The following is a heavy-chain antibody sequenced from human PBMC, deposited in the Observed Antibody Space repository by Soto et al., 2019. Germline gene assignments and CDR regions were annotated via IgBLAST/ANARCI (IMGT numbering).Heavy chain of an antibody. CDR2: IIPILGIA. D-gene: IGHD5-12*01. Sequence: QVQLVQSGAEVKKPGSSVKVSCKASGGTFSSYTIGWVRQAPGQGLEWMGRIIPILGIANYAQKFQGRVTITADKSTSTAYMELSSLRSEDTAVYYCARDSGYDSYYFDYWGQGTLVTVSS. CDR1: GGTFSSYT. J-gene: IGHJ4*02. CDR3: ARDSGYDSYYFDY. V-gene: IGHV1-69*08.